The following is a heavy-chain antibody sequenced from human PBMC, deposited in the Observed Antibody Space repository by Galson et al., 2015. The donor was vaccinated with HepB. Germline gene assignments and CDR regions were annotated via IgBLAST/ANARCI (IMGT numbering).Heavy chain of an antibody. D-gene: IGHD6-19*01. CDR3: ARDISGWVVHYYYGMDV. V-gene: IGHV3-48*04. J-gene: IGHJ6*02. CDR1: TFIFSTYS. Sequence: SLRLSCAASTFIFSTYSMDWVRQAPGKGLEWVSYISSGSTSIYYADSVKGRFTISRDNAKNSLYLQMNSLRAEDTAVYYCARDISGWVVHYYYGMDVWGQGTTVTVSS. CDR2: ISSGSTSI.